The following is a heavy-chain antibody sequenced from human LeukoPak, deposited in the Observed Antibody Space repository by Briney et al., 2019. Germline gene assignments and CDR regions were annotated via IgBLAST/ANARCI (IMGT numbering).Heavy chain of an antibody. Sequence: SQTLSLTCTVSGGSISSGGYFWSWVRQHPGKGLEWIGRMYASGSTNYNPSLKSRVTMSVDTSKNQFSLKLSSVTAADTAVYYCARDRCSSTSCYPLYYYYGMDVWGQGTTVTVSS. CDR2: MYASGST. J-gene: IGHJ6*02. V-gene: IGHV4-61*02. D-gene: IGHD2-2*01. CDR1: GGSISSGGYF. CDR3: ARDRCSSTSCYPLYYYYGMDV.